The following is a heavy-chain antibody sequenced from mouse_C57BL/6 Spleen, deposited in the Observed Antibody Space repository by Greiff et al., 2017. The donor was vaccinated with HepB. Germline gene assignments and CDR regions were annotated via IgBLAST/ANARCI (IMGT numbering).Heavy chain of an antibody. J-gene: IGHJ3*01. Sequence: QVQLQQPGAELVKPGASVKLSCKASGYTFTSYWMQWVKQRPGQGLEWIGEIDPSDSYTNYNQKFKGKATLTVDTSSSTAYMQLSSLTSEDSAVYYCARGRYPFAYWGQGTLVTVSA. V-gene: IGHV1-50*01. D-gene: IGHD1-1*01. CDR3: ARGRYPFAY. CDR2: IDPSDSYT. CDR1: GYTFTSYW.